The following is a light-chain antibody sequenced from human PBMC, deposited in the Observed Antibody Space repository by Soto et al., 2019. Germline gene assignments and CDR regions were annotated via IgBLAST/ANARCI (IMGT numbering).Light chain of an antibody. CDR3: QQANSFPLT. Sequence: DIHMTQSPSSVSASVGDRVTITCRARQGISSWLAWYQQKPGKAPKLLIYTVSSLQSGVPSRFTGSGSATAFPLHISSLQPEDFATSYCQQANSFPLTFGGGTKVEI. J-gene: IGKJ4*01. V-gene: IGKV1-12*01. CDR2: TVS. CDR1: QGISSW.